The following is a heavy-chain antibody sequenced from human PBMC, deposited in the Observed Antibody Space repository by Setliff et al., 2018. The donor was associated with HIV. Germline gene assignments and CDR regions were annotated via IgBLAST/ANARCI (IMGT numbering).Heavy chain of an antibody. CDR3: ARHSGVASPNWFDP. V-gene: IGHV4-4*09. J-gene: IGHJ5*02. CDR1: GGSISGHY. D-gene: IGHD3-10*01. Sequence: PSETLSLTCTVSGGSISGHYWSWIRQPPGRGLEWIGYIYSSGSTSFNPPLQSRVTISVDTSKNQFSLKLSSVTAADTAVYYCARHSGVASPNWFDPWGQGTLVTVSS. CDR2: IYSSGST.